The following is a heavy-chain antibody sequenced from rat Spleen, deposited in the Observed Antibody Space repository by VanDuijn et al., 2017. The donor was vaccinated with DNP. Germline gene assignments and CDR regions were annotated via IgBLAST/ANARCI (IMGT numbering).Heavy chain of an antibody. V-gene: IGHV5-17*01. J-gene: IGHJ1*01. Sequence: EVQLVESDGGLVQPGRSLKLSCAASGFTFSDYAMAWVRQAPKKGLEWVATIIFDGSTTYYRDSVKGRFTIYRDNAKSTLYLQMNSLRSEDTATYYGTRDSSFYWYFDFWGPGTMVTVSS. CDR3: TRDSSFYWYFDF. D-gene: IGHD1-2*01. CDR2: IIFDGSTT. CDR1: GFTFSDYA.